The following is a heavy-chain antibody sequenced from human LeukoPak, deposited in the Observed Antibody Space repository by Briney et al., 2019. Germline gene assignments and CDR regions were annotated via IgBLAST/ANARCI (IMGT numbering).Heavy chain of an antibody. J-gene: IGHJ4*02. CDR3: ARDGYSSGWYGLVDY. Sequence: GGSLRLSCAASGFTFSSYGMHWVRQAPGKGLEWVAVIWYDGSNKYYADSVKGRFTISRDNSKNTLYLQMNSLRAEDTAVYYCARDGYSSGWYGLVDYWGQGTLVTVSS. CDR2: IWYDGSNK. CDR1: GFTFSSYG. V-gene: IGHV3-33*01. D-gene: IGHD6-19*01.